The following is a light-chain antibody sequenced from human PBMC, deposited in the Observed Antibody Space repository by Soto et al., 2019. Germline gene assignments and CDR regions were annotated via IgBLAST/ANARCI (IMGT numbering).Light chain of an antibody. V-gene: IGKV3-20*01. CDR2: GAS. J-gene: IGKJ1*01. Sequence: VMTQSPATLSVSPGERATLSCRASQSVSSSYLAWCWQKPCQAPRLLIYGASNRATGIPDRFSGSGSGTDFTLTISRLEPEEFAVYYCQQYGSSGTFGQGTKVDIK. CDR3: QQYGSSGT. CDR1: QSVSSSY.